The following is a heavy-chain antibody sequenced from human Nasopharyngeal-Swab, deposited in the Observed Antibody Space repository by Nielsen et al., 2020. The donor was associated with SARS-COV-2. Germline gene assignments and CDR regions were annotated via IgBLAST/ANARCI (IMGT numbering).Heavy chain of an antibody. V-gene: IGHV3-21*01. J-gene: IGHJ4*02. Sequence: GESLKISCAASGFTFSSYSMNWVRQAPGKGLEWVSSISSSSSYIYYADSVKGRFTISRDNAKNSLYLQMNSLRAEDTAVYYCARGSNSSWYILDYWGQGTLVTVSS. CDR3: ARGSNSSWYILDY. D-gene: IGHD6-13*01. CDR2: ISSSSSYI. CDR1: GFTFSSYS.